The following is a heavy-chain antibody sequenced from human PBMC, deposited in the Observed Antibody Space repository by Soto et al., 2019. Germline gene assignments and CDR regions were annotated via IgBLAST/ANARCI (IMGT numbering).Heavy chain of an antibody. Sequence: SVKVSCKASGYTFSSYAISWVRQAPGQGLEWMGGIIPIFGTANYAQKFQGRVTITADESTSTAYMELSSLRSEDTAVYYCARGGYYGSGPDDAFDIWGQGAMVTVS. V-gene: IGHV1-69*13. J-gene: IGHJ3*02. CDR3: ARGGYYGSGPDDAFDI. CDR1: GYTFSSYA. CDR2: IIPIFGTA. D-gene: IGHD3-10*01.